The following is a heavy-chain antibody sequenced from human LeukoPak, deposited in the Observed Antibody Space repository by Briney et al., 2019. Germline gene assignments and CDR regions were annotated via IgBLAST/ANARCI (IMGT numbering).Heavy chain of an antibody. V-gene: IGHV4-30-2*01. Sequence: SQTLSLTCAVSGGSISSGGYSWSWIRQPPGKGLEWIGYIYHSGSTYYNPSLKSRVTISVDRSKNQFSLKLSSLTAADTAVYYCARGNDILTGYPTLDYWGQGTLVTVSS. D-gene: IGHD3-9*01. CDR1: GGSISSGGYS. J-gene: IGHJ4*02. CDR3: ARGNDILTGYPTLDY. CDR2: IYHSGST.